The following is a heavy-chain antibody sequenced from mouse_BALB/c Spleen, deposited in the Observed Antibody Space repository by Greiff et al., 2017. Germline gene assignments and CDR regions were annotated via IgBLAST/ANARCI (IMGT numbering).Heavy chain of an antibody. J-gene: IGHJ4*01. CDR2: INPYNDGT. D-gene: IGHD3-3*01. V-gene: IGHV1-14*01. Sequence: EVQGVESGPELVKPGASVKMSCKASGYTFTSYVMHWVKQKPGQGLEWIGYINPYNDGTKYNEKFKGKATLTSDKSSSTAYMELSSLTSEDSAVYYCARGFRAGYAMDYWGQGTSVTVSS. CDR3: ARGFRAGYAMDY. CDR1: GYTFTSYV.